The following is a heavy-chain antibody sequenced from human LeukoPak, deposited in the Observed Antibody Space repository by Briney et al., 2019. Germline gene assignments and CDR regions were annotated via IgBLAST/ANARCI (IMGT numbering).Heavy chain of an antibody. D-gene: IGHD2-2*01. J-gene: IGHJ4*02. CDR2: IYSGGST. Sequence: GGSLRLSCAVSGFTVSSNYMSWVRQAPGKGLEWVSVIYSGGSTYYADSVKGRFTISRDNSKNTLYLQMNSLRAEDTAVCYCARGLGYCSTTTCLLPFDYWGQGTLVTVSS. V-gene: IGHV3-53*01. CDR3: ARGLGYCSTTTCLLPFDY. CDR1: GFTVSSNY.